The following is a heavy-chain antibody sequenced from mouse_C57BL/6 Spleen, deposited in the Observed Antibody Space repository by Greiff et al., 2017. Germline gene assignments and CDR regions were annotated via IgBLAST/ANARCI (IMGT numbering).Heavy chain of an antibody. Sequence: QVQLQQPGAELVMPGASVKLSCKASGYTFTSYWMHWVKQRPGQGLEWIGEIDPSDSYTNYNQKFKGKSTLTVDKSSSTAYMQLSSLTSEDSAVYYCARRGNYVYFDYWGQGTTLTVSS. J-gene: IGHJ2*01. CDR1: GYTFTSYW. CDR2: IDPSDSYT. CDR3: ARRGNYVYFDY. D-gene: IGHD2-1*01. V-gene: IGHV1-69*01.